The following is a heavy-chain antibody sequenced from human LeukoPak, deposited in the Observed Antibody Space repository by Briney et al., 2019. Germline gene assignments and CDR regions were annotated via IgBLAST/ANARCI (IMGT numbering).Heavy chain of an antibody. CDR3: ARPRRGPIDY. V-gene: IGHV4-39*01. CDR1: GGSISSSSYY. Sequence: SETLSLTCTVSGGSISSSSYYWGWIRQPPGKGLEWMGSIYYSGSTYYNPSLKSRVTISVDTSKNQFSLKLSSVTAADTAVYYCARPRRGPIDYWGQGTLVTVSS. CDR2: IYYSGST. D-gene: IGHD3-16*01. J-gene: IGHJ4*02.